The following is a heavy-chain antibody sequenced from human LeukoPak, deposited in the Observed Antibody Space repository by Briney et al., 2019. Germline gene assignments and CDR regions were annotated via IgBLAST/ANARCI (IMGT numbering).Heavy chain of an antibody. V-gene: IGHV4-59*01. CDR1: GGSISSYY. J-gene: IGHJ5*02. D-gene: IGHD6-13*01. CDR3: ARGRWQQLVHWFDP. Sequence: SETLSLTCTVSGGSISSYYWSWIRQPPGKGLEWIGYIYYSGSTNYNPSLKSRVTISVDTSKNQFSLKLSSVTAADTAVYYCARGRWQQLVHWFDPWGQGTLVTVSS. CDR2: IYYSGST.